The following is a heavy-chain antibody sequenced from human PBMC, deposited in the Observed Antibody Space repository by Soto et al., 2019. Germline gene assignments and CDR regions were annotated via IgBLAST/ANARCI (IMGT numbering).Heavy chain of an antibody. Sequence: QMQLQESGPGLVKPSETLSLTCAVSSASIITEQRWTWVRQPPGKGLEWIGEIHHSGSTNNNPSLRSRVTTSVDKSKTQCARNLTSVTAADTALYYCARSFGWYAIDHWGQGTLVIVSS. CDR1: SASIITEQR. J-gene: IGHJ4*02. V-gene: IGHV4-4*02. CDR2: IHHSGST. CDR3: ARSFGWYAIDH. D-gene: IGHD6-19*01.